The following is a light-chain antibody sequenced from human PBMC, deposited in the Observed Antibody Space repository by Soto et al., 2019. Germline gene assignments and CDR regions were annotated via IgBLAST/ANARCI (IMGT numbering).Light chain of an antibody. Sequence: DIEMTKSPSSLRASVGDRIIITCRASQTLGDYLNWYQQKPGLAPKLIIYRTSTVQSGVPSRFRGSGSGTQFTLTLNCLRPEDFATYFCQQGQAFPYTFGEGTIVDIK. J-gene: IGKJ2*01. V-gene: IGKV1-39*01. CDR3: QQGQAFPYT. CDR1: QTLGDY. CDR2: RTS.